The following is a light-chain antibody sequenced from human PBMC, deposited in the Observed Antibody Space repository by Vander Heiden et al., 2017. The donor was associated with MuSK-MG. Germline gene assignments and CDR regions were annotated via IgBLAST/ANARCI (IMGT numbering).Light chain of an antibody. CDR2: KAS. CDR1: QSVSAW. V-gene: IGKV1-5*03. J-gene: IGKJ4*01. CDR3: QQYSSYVLT. Sequence: DIQMTQSPSTLSASVGDRVTITCRASQSVSAWLAWYQQKPGKAPNLLISKASTLETGVPSRFSGSGSGTQFTLTISSLQPDDFATYYCQQYSSYVLTFGGGTKVEIK.